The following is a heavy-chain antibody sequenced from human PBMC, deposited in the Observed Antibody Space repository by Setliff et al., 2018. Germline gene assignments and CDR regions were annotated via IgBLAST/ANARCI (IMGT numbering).Heavy chain of an antibody. V-gene: IGHV3-48*01. CDR3: AAGLTSYSWDAFGI. CDR1: GFTFSTYW. CDR2: LNNDGTTI. Sequence: PGGSLRLSCAASGFTFSTYWMSWVRQAPGKGLEWISYLNNDGTTIYYADSVKGRFTISRDNSKNTLYLQMNSLRAEDTALYYCAAGLTSYSWDAFGIWGQGTMVTVSS. J-gene: IGHJ3*02. D-gene: IGHD3-9*01.